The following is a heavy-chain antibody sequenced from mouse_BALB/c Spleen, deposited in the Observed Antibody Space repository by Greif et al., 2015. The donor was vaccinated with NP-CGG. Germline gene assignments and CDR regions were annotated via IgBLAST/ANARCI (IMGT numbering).Heavy chain of an antibody. CDR2: IDPADGNS. J-gene: IGHJ3*01. CDR1: GFNIKDTY. CDR3: APYYYGTSVFAY. Sequence: DVQLQESGAELVKPGASVKLSCTASGFNIKDTYMHWVKQRPEQGLEWIGRIDPADGNSKYDPKFQGKATITADTSSNIAYLQLSSLTSEDAAVYYCAPYYYGTSVFAYWGQGTLVTVSA. D-gene: IGHD1-1*01. V-gene: IGHV14-3*02.